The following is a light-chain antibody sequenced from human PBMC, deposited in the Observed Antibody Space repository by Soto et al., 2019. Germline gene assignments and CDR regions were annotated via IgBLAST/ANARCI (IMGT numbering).Light chain of an antibody. Sequence: QMTQSPSTLSASVGDRVTITCRASQSINKWVAWFQQKSGRAPKLLIYDAATLQSGVPSRFSGTGSGTDFSLTISSLQPEDFATYYCQQYNIGYTFGQGTRLDIK. V-gene: IGKV1-5*01. CDR2: DAA. CDR1: QSINKW. J-gene: IGKJ2*01. CDR3: QQYNIGYT.